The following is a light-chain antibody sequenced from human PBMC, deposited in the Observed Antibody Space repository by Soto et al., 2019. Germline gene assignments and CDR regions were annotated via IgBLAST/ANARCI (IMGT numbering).Light chain of an antibody. CDR3: AAWDDSLNGV. Sequence: QPVLTQPPSAVGTPGQTVTISCSGSSSNIGSNTVNWYQQVPGAAPKLLIYSNNLRPSGVPDRFSGSKSGTSAYLAISGLQSEDEAEYYCAAWDDSLNGVFGGGTQLTVL. V-gene: IGLV1-44*01. J-gene: IGLJ3*02. CDR1: SSNIGSNT. CDR2: SNN.